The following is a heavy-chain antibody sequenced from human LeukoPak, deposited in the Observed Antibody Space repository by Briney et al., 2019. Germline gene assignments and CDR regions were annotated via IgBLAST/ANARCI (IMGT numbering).Heavy chain of an antibody. Sequence: GGSLRLSCAASGFTVSSNYMSWVRQAPGKGLEWVSVIYSGGSTYYADSVKGRFTISRDNSKNTLYLQMNSLRAEDTAVYYCASSDLIAGAGVFDYWGQGTLVTVSS. CDR1: GFTVSSNY. CDR3: ASSDLIAGAGVFDY. D-gene: IGHD6-13*01. V-gene: IGHV3-53*01. CDR2: IYSGGST. J-gene: IGHJ4*02.